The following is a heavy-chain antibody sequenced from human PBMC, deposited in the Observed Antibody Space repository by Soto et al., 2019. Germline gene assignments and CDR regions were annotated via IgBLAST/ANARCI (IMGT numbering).Heavy chain of an antibody. CDR1: GYIFTNHY. CDR2: INPSGGST. V-gene: IGHV1-46*01. J-gene: IGHJ4*02. D-gene: IGHD3-22*01. Sequence: ASVKVSCKASGYIFTNHYIHWVRQAPGQGLEWMGIINPSGGSTNYLQKFQGRITMTRNTSTSTVYMELSSLRSEDTAVYFCARADYYDSSGFYYDCWGQGSLVTVSS. CDR3: ARADYYDSSGFYYDC.